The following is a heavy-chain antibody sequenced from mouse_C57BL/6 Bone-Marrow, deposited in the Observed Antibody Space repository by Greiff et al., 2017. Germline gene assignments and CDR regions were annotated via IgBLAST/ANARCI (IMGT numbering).Heavy chain of an antibody. CDR2: ISYSGST. V-gene: IGHV3-8*01. CDR1: GYSITSDY. D-gene: IGHD1-1*01. J-gene: IGHJ4*01. CDR3: ARSTVVATDAIDY. Sequence: EVQLQESGPGLAKPSQTLSLTCSVTGYSITSDYWNWIRKFPGNKLEYIGYISYSGSTYYNPSLKNRISITRATSTNQYYLQLNSVTTEDTATYYCARSTVVATDAIDYWGQGTSVTVSS.